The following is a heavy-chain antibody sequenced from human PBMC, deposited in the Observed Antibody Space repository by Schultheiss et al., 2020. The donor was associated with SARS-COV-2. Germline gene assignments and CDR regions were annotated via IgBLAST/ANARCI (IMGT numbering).Heavy chain of an antibody. J-gene: IGHJ2*01. CDR2: IFSDGNTK. D-gene: IGHD6-19*01. Sequence: GESLKISCAASRFTFSNYGMHWVRQAPGKGLQWVAVIFSDGNTKYYADSVKGRFTISRDNSKNTLSLQMNSLTAEDKAVYYCAKDASSSGWYLNWYFDLWGRGTLVTVSS. V-gene: IGHV3-30*18. CDR1: RFTFSNYG. CDR3: AKDASSSGWYLNWYFDL.